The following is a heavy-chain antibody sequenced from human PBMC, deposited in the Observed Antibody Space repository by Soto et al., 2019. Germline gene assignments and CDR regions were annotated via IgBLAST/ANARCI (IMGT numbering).Heavy chain of an antibody. D-gene: IGHD3-22*01. CDR3: ARGGYYEYFDY. J-gene: IGHJ4*02. V-gene: IGHV4-61*01. CDR2: IYDSGSN. Sequence: SETLSLTCTVSGGSVASGNDNWSWNRPPPGLGLEWIGYIYDSGSNNYNPSFKSRLTISGDTSKNQVSLKLTSVTAAATAEYYCARGGYYEYFDYWGQGTLVTVSS. CDR1: GGSVASGNDN.